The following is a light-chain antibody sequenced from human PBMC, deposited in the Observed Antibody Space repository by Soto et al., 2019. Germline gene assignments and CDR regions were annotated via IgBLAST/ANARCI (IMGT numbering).Light chain of an antibody. Sequence: QSALTQPASVSGSPGQSITISCTGTSSDVGAYNYVSWYQHHPGRAPKLIIFEVSHRPSGGSDRFSGSKSGNTDSLTISGLQTEDEADYYCTSYTRSRNLLFGGGTKLTVL. V-gene: IGLV2-14*01. J-gene: IGLJ2*01. CDR2: EVS. CDR3: TSYTRSRNLL. CDR1: SSDVGAYNY.